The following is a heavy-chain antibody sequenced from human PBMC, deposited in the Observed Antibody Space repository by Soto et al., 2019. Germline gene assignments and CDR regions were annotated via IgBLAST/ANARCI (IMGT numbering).Heavy chain of an antibody. CDR3: ARKGVAFDY. J-gene: IGHJ4*02. CDR2: ISTTSSSI. Sequence: GGSLRLSCAASGFTFSSYSMNWVRQAPGKGLEWISYISTTSSSIYYADSVKGRLTISRDNAKNSLFLQMNSLRDEDTAVYYCARKGVAFDYWGQGARVTVSS. D-gene: IGHD3-3*01. V-gene: IGHV3-48*02. CDR1: GFTFSSYS.